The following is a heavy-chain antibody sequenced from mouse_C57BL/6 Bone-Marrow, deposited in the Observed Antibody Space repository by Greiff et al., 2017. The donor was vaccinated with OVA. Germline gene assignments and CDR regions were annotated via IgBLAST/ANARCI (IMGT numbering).Heavy chain of an antibody. V-gene: IGHV2-4*01. Sequence: QVQLKQSGPGLVQPSQSLSITCTVSGFSLTSYGVHWVRQPPGKGLEWLGVIWSGGSTDYNAAFISRLSISKDNSKCQVFFKMNSLQADDTAIYYCAKGNYGIPYYYAMDYWGQGTSVTVSS. D-gene: IGHD2-1*01. CDR1: GFSLTSYG. CDR2: IWSGGST. CDR3: AKGNYGIPYYYAMDY. J-gene: IGHJ4*01.